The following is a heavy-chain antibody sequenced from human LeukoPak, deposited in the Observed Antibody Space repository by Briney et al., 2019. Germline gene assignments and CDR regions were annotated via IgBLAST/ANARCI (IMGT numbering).Heavy chain of an antibody. Sequence: SETLSLTCTVSGGSISSYYWSWIRQLAGEVLEWIGRIYASVSTNYNPSLKRRVTIPVDTSKNQFSLKLRSVTAADTAVYYCARDVSFGQLGNWFDPWGQGTLVTVSS. CDR3: ARDVSFGQLGNWFDP. V-gene: IGHV4-4*07. CDR2: IYASVST. J-gene: IGHJ5*02. CDR1: GGSISSYY. D-gene: IGHD6-13*01.